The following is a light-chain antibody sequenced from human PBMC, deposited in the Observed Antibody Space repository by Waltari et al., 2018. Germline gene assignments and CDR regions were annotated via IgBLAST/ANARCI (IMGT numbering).Light chain of an antibody. Sequence: QSALTQPASVSGSPGQSITISCTGTSSDVGGYNYVSWYQQHPGKATKLMIYDVSKRPSGVSNRFSGSKSGNTASLTISGLQAEDEADYYCSSYTSSSMLVFGGGTKLTVL. CDR1: SSDVGGYNY. CDR3: SSYTSSSMLV. CDR2: DVS. J-gene: IGLJ3*02. V-gene: IGLV2-14*01.